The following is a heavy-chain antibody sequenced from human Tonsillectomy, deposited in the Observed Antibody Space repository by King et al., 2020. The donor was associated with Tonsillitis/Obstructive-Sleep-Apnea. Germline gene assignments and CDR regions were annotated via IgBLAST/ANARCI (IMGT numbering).Heavy chain of an antibody. CDR3: ARGGRYCSGGSCYSDYFDY. CDR1: GGSFSGYY. CDR2: INHSGST. Sequence: VQLPQWGAGLLKPSETLSLTCAVYGGSFSGYYWSWIRQPPGKGLEWIGEINHSGSTNYNPSLKSRVTISVDTSKNQFSLKLSSVTAADTAVYYCARGGRYCSGGSCYSDYFDYWGQGTLVTVSS. J-gene: IGHJ4*02. D-gene: IGHD2-15*01. V-gene: IGHV4-34*01.